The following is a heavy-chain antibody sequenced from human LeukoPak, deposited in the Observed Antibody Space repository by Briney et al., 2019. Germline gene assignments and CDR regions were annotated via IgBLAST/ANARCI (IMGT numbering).Heavy chain of an antibody. J-gene: IGHJ6*02. CDR2: ISAYNGNT. D-gene: IGHD3-9*01. V-gene: IGHV1-18*01. CDR3: AKGAKYYDILTGYPEKYYYYGMDV. Sequence: ASVKVSCKASGCTFTSYGISWVRQAPGQGLEWMGWISAYNGNTNYAQKLQGRVTMTTDTSTSTAYMELRSLRSDDTAVYYCAKGAKYYDILTGYPEKYYYYGMDVWGQGTTVTVSS. CDR1: GCTFTSYG.